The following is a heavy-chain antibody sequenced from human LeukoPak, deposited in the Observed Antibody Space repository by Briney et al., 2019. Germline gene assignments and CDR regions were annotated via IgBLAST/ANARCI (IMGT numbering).Heavy chain of an antibody. D-gene: IGHD3-22*01. V-gene: IGHV4-34*01. Sequence: SETLSLTCAVYGGSFSGYYWSWIRQPPGKGLEWIGEINHSGSTNYNPSLKSRVTISVDTSKNQFSLKLSSVTAADTAVYYCASIPRYYYDSSGYRDYWGQGTLVTVSS. CDR2: INHSGST. CDR1: GGSFSGYY. CDR3: ASIPRYYYDSSGYRDY. J-gene: IGHJ4*02.